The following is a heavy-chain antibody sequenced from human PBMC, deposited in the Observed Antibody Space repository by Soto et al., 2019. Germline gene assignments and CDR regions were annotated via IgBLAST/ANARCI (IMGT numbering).Heavy chain of an antibody. D-gene: IGHD2-15*01. CDR2: IIPMFETV. Sequence: ASVKVSCKASGGTFDNYAVSWVRQAPGQGLVWMGGIIPMFETVNYAQRFQGRLTIAADESTSTAYMELTSLTSADTAIYFCARGLRTGNYGMDVWGQGTTVTVSS. CDR3: ARGLRTGNYGMDV. J-gene: IGHJ6*02. V-gene: IGHV1-69*13. CDR1: GGTFDNYA.